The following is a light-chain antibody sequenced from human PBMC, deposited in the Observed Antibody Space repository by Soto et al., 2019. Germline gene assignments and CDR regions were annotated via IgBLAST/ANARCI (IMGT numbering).Light chain of an antibody. Sequence: EIVMTQSPATLSVSPGDRATLSCRASQSVSSNLAWYQQKPGQAPRLLIYGASTRATGIPARFSGSGSGTELTLTISSLQSEDFALYYCQQYNNWPPYTFGHGTKLEIK. CDR2: GAS. CDR1: QSVSSN. CDR3: QQYNNWPPYT. V-gene: IGKV3-15*01. J-gene: IGKJ2*01.